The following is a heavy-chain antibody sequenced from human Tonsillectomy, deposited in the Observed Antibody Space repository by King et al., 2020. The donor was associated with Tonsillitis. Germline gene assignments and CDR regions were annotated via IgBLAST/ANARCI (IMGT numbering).Heavy chain of an antibody. CDR3: ARNGDRSAYYDTFGAFDI. CDR1: GYTFSSHW. Sequence: VQLVESGAEVKKPGESLKISCKGFGYTFSSHWIGWVRQMPGKGLEWMGIVYPGDSDTRYSPSFQGQVTISADKSISTAFLQWSSLRASDTAMYYCARNGDRSAYYDTFGAFDIWGQGTVVTVSS. J-gene: IGHJ3*02. V-gene: IGHV5-51*03. CDR2: VYPGDSDT. D-gene: IGHD3-22*01.